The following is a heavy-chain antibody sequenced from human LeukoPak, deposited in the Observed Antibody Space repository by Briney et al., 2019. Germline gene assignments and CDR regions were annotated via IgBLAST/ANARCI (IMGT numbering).Heavy chain of an antibody. V-gene: IGHV4-34*01. D-gene: IGHD3-3*01. CDR2: INHSGST. CDR1: GGSFSSYY. CDR3: ARVVGREWLFP. J-gene: IGHJ5*02. Sequence: SETLSLTCAVYGGSFSSYYWSWIRQPPGKGLERIGEINHSGSTNYNPYLKSRVTISVATSKNQFSLKLSSVTAADTAVYYCARVVGREWLFPWGQGTLVTVSS.